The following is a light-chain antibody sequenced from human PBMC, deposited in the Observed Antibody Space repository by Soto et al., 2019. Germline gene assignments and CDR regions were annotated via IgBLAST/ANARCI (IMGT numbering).Light chain of an antibody. CDR1: QSINSD. CDR2: GAS. Sequence: EVLMTQSPATLSVSPGGRATLSCRASQSINSDLAWYQQKPGQAPRLLIYGASTRATGVPARFSGSGSGTEVTLTISSLQSEDFAVYYCHQYKNWPPVTFGGGTKVEIK. CDR3: HQYKNWPPVT. V-gene: IGKV3-15*01. J-gene: IGKJ4*01.